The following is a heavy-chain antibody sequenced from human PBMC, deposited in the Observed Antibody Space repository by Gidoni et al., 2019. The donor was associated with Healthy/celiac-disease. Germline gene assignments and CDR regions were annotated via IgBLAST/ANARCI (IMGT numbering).Heavy chain of an antibody. J-gene: IGHJ4*02. CDR2: MSSSSSYI. D-gene: IGHD6-19*01. V-gene: IGHV3-21*01. Sequence: EVQLVESGGGLVKPGGSLRLSCAASGFTFSSYSMNWVRQAPGKGLEWVSSMSSSSSYIYYADSVKGRFTISRDNAKNSLYLQMNSLRAEDTAVYYCARGRFDSGWGPFDYWGQGTLVTVSS. CDR1: GFTFSSYS. CDR3: ARGRFDSGWGPFDY.